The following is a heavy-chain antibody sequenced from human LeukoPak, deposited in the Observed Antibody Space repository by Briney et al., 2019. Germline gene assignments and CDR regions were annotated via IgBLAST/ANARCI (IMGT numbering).Heavy chain of an antibody. CDR2: INTNTGNP. CDR3: AREIFSFGYGEDYYYYMDV. V-gene: IGHV7-4-1*02. Sequence: ASVKVSCNASGYTFTSYAMNWVRQAPGRGLEWMGWINTNTGNPTYAQGFTGRFVFSLDTSVSTAYLQISSLKAEDTAVYYCAREIFSFGYGEDYYYYMDVWGKGTTVTVSS. CDR1: GYTFTSYA. J-gene: IGHJ6*03. D-gene: IGHD3-16*01.